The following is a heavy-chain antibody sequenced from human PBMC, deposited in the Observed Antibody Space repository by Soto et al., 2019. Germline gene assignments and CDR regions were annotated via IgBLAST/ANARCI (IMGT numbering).Heavy chain of an antibody. CDR3: AREEGGGYDHRWFEP. J-gene: IGHJ5*02. CDR1: GYTFTSYY. V-gene: IGHV1-46*01. D-gene: IGHD5-12*01. CDR2: INPSGGST. Sequence: ASVKVSCKASGYTFTSYYMHWVRQAPGQGLEWMGIINPSGGSTRYAQKFQGRVTISVDTSKNQFSLKLSSVTAADTAVYYCAREEGGGYDHRWFEPRGQGTLVTVPS.